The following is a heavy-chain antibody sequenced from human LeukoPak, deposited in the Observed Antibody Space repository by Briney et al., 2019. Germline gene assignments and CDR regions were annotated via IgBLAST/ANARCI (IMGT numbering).Heavy chain of an antibody. Sequence: GGSLRLSCAASGLSFGAHAMHWVRQAPGKGLEWVAGISGTGGSTHYADSVKGRFTISRDNSKNTLYLQLNSLRAEDTAVYYCARESGTTLLTRLYLWGQGTLVTVSS. J-gene: IGHJ4*02. CDR2: ISGTGGST. CDR1: GLSFGAHA. V-gene: IGHV3-23*01. D-gene: IGHD3-16*01. CDR3: ARESGTTLLTRLYL.